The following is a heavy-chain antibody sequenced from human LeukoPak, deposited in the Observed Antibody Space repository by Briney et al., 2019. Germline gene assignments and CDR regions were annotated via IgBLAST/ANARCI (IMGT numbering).Heavy chain of an antibody. CDR1: GYTFTSYY. V-gene: IGHV1-2*06. J-gene: IGHJ5*02. CDR2: INPNSGGT. Sequence: ASVKVSCKASGYTFTSYYMHWVRQAPGQGPEWMGRINPNSGGTNYAQKFQGRVTMTRDTSISTAYMELSRLRSDDTAVYYCARSQRITIFVSWGQGTLVTVSS. D-gene: IGHD3-3*01. CDR3: ARSQRITIFVS.